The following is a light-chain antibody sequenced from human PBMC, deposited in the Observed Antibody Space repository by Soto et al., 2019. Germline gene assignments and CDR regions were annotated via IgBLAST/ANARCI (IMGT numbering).Light chain of an antibody. V-gene: IGLV4-69*01. CDR3: QTWGSGIVV. J-gene: IGLJ2*01. CDR1: SGHSNYA. Sequence: QSVLTQSPSASASLGASVKLTCTLSSGHSNYAIAWHQQQSEKGPRYLMKLNSDGSHSKGDAIPDRFSGSSSGAERYLTISSLQSEDEADYYCQTWGSGIVVFGGGTQLTVL. CDR2: LNSDGSH.